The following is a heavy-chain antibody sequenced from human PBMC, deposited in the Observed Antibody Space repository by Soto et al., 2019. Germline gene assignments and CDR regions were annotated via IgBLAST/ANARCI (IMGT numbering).Heavy chain of an antibody. D-gene: IGHD3-10*01. CDR3: ARDHWAITMVRGVIITAWFDP. CDR2: INAGNGNT. CDR1: GYTFTSYA. J-gene: IGHJ5*02. Sequence: QVQLVQSGAEVKKPGASVKVSCKASGYTFTSYAMHWVRQAPGQRLEWMGWINAGNGNTKYSQKFQGRVNITRDTSASPVYMELSSLRSEDTAVYYCARDHWAITMVRGVIITAWFDPWGQGTLVTVSS. V-gene: IGHV1-3*01.